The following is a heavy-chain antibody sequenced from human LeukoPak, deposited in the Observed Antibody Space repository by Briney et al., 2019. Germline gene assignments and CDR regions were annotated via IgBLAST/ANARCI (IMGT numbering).Heavy chain of an antibody. D-gene: IGHD6-25*01. V-gene: IGHV3-23*01. Sequence: GGSLRLSCAASGFTFSSFSMTWVRQAPGKGLEWVSSIVVSGATYYADSVKGRFTISRDSFRGMLFLQMDSLRVEDTAVYFCAKGSVGNADFASWGQGALVTVSA. CDR2: IVVSGAT. CDR3: AKGSVGNADFAS. J-gene: IGHJ4*02. CDR1: GFTFSSFS.